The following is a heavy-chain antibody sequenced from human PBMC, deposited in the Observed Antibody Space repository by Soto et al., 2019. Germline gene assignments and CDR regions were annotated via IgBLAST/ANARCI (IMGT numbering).Heavy chain of an antibody. Sequence: GGSLRLSCSGSGLTFENYAVSWVRQAPGKGLEWVGRSRDKPQGYSTAYAASVKGRFTTSRDESKNSAYLQMNSLKTEDTAVYYCVRATYFSDSSGYTRCLDYWGQGTLVTVSS. D-gene: IGHD3-22*01. V-gene: IGHV3-72*01. CDR2: SRDKPQGYST. CDR1: GLTFENYA. CDR3: VRATYFSDSSGYTRCLDY. J-gene: IGHJ4*02.